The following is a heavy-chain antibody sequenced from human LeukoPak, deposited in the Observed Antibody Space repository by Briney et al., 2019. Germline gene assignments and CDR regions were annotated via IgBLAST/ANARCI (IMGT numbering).Heavy chain of an antibody. J-gene: IGHJ3*02. V-gene: IGHV4-59*08. D-gene: IGHD1-26*01. Sequence: SETLSLTCTVSGGSISSYYWSWIRQPPGKGLEWIGNIYYSGSTNYNPSLKIRVAISVDTSQNHFSLNLSSATAADTAVYYCARHESGSYWAGAFDIWGQGTMVTVSS. CDR2: IYYSGST. CDR1: GGSISSYY. CDR3: ARHESGSYWAGAFDI.